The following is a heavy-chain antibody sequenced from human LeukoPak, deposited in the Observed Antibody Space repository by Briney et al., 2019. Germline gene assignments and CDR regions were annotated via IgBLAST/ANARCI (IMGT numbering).Heavy chain of an antibody. CDR1: GGSISSSSYY. CDR3: ARAGGQQPNFDY. CDR2: IYYSGST. Sequence: SETLSLTCTVSGGSISSSSYYWGWIRQPPGKGLEWIGSIYYSGSTYYNPSLKSRVTISVDTSKNQFSLKLSSVTAADTAVYYCARAGGQQPNFDYWGQGTLVAVSS. V-gene: IGHV4-39*07. J-gene: IGHJ4*02. D-gene: IGHD6-13*01.